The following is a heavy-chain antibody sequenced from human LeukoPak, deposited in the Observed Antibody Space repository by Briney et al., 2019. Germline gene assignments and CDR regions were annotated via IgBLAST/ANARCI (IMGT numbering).Heavy chain of an antibody. J-gene: IGHJ4*03. V-gene: IGHV4-34*01. D-gene: IGHD6-13*01. Sequence: SETLSLTCAVHGESFSAYFWSWIRQVPGKGLEWIGEIDHRGSINYNPSLKSRGTISVDTSKNHFSLSLTSVTAADTATYYCASRSLTLAAARCFDAWGQGTVVTVSS. CDR3: ASRSLTLAAARCFDA. CDR1: GESFSAYF. CDR2: IDHRGSI.